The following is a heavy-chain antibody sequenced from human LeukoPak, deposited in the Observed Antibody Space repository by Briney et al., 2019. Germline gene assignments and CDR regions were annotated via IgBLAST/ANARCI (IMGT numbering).Heavy chain of an antibody. J-gene: IGHJ3*02. D-gene: IGHD3-10*01. V-gene: IGHV3-23*01. CDR3: AKLLVLLWFGDLAGAFDI. CDR2: ISGSGGST. Sequence: SGGSLRLSCAASGFTFSSYAMSWVRQAPGKGLEWVSAISGSGGSTYYADSVKGRFTISRDNSKNTLYLQMNSLRAEDTAVYYCAKLLVLLWFGDLAGAFDIWGQGTMVTVSS. CDR1: GFTFSSYA.